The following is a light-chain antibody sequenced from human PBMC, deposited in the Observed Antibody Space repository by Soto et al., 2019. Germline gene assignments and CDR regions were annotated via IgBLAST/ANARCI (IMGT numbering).Light chain of an antibody. CDR1: QSVSSN. Sequence: EIVMTQSPATLSVSPGERATLSCRASQSVSSNLAWYQQKPGQAPRLLIYGASTRATGIPARLSGSGSVTEFTLTISSLQPEDFAVYYCQQYNNWPQTFGQGTKVDIK. CDR3: QQYNNWPQT. J-gene: IGKJ1*01. CDR2: GAS. V-gene: IGKV3-15*01.